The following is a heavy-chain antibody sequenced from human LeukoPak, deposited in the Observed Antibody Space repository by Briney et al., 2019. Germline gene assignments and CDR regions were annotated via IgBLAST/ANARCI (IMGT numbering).Heavy chain of an antibody. Sequence: ASVKVSCKASGYTFTSYGISWVRQAPGQGLEWMGWISAYNGNTNYAQKLQGRVTMTTDTSTSTAYMELSSLRSEDTAVYYCAGPSRGGINWYFDLWGRGTLVTVSS. CDR3: AGPSRGGINWYFDL. V-gene: IGHV1-18*04. CDR2: ISAYNGNT. D-gene: IGHD3-16*01. CDR1: GYTFTSYG. J-gene: IGHJ2*01.